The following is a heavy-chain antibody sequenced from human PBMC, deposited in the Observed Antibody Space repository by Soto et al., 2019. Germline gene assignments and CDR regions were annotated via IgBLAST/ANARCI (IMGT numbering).Heavy chain of an antibody. V-gene: IGHV4-39*01. J-gene: IGHJ3*02. CDR2: IYYSGST. CDR3: ARRGYYAISAFDI. Sequence: PAETLSLTCTVSGGSISSSSYYWGWIRQPPGKGLEWIGSIYYSGSTYYNPSLKRRVTISVDTSKNQFSLKLSSVTAADTAVYYCARRGYYAISAFDIWGQGTMVTVSS. D-gene: IGHD2-8*01. CDR1: GGSISSSSYY.